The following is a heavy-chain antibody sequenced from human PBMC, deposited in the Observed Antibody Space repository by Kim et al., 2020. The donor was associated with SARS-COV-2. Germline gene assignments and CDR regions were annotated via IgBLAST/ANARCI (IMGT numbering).Heavy chain of an antibody. CDR2: INWNSGDI. CDR1: GFTFHDYG. CDR3: AKARETPAVFGPKSFDY. J-gene: IGHJ4*02. D-gene: IGHD6-19*01. Sequence: GGSLRLSCAASGFTFHDYGMHWVRQAPGKGLEWVSGINWNSGDINYADSVKGRFTISRDNAKNSLYLEMNSLRPEDTALYYCAKARETPAVFGPKSFDYWGQGTLVTVSS. V-gene: IGHV3-9*01.